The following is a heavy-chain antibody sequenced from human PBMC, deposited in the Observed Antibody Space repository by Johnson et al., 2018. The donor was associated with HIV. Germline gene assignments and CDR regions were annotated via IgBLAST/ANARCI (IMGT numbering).Heavy chain of an antibody. V-gene: IGHV3-30*04. CDR1: GFTFSSYA. CDR3: ARDLYDFWSASPGSDAFDI. CDR2: ISYDGSNK. D-gene: IGHD3-3*01. Sequence: QVQLVESGGVVVQPGRSLRLSCAASGFTFSSYAMHWVRQAPGKGLEWVAVISYDGSNKYYADSVKGRFTISRDNSKNTLYLQMNSLRAEDTAVYYCARDLYDFWSASPGSDAFDIWGQGTMVTVSS. J-gene: IGHJ3*02.